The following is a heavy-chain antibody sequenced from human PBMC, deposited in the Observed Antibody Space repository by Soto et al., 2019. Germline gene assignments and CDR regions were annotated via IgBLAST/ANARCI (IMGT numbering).Heavy chain of an antibody. CDR2: IIPVFGTT. V-gene: IGHV1-69*13. J-gene: IGHJ4*02. D-gene: IGHD3-16*01. Sequence: SVKVSCRDSGGLFSSFAISWVRQAPGQGLEWMGGIIPVFGTTNYAQKFQGRVTITADESTNTAYMELSSLTSDDTAMYYCARGGGPYVWFNEFWGQGTQVTVS. CDR1: GGLFSSFA. CDR3: ARGGGPYVWFNEF.